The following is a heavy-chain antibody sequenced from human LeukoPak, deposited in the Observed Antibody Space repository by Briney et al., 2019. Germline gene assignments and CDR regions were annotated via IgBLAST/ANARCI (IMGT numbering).Heavy chain of an antibody. V-gene: IGHV3-30*02. CDR2: IRYDGSNK. CDR1: GFTFSSYS. D-gene: IGHD1-7*01. J-gene: IGHJ4*02. CDR3: ARVTGTTPDY. Sequence: GGSLRLSCAASGFTFSSYSMHWVRQAPGKGLEWVAFIRYDGSNKYYADSVKGRFTISRDNSKNTLYLQMNSLRAEDTAVYYCARVTGTTPDYWGQGTLVTVSS.